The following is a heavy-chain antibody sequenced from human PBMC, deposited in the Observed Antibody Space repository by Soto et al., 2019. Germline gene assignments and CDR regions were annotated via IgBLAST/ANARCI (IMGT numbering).Heavy chain of an antibody. Sequence: PSETLSLTSTVSGGSISSDDYYWTWIRQPPGKGLEWIGYICYSGSTYYNPSLKSRLTISVDTSKNHFSLKLNSVTAADAAVYYCARDGSAFLLTGRLGPGWFAPWGQGTLVTVS. CDR1: GGSISSDDYY. CDR2: ICYSGST. CDR3: ARDGSAFLLTGRLGPGWFAP. V-gene: IGHV4-30-4*01. J-gene: IGHJ5*02. D-gene: IGHD3-9*01.